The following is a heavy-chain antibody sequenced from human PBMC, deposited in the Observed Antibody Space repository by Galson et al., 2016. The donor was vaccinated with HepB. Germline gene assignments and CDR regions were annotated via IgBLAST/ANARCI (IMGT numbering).Heavy chain of an antibody. Sequence: SLRLSCAASGFIFSTYGMHWVRQAPGEGLEWVAAISFEGNKQHYADSVKGRFTVSRDNSMNTLYLQMNNLTPDDTAIYYCARGGGTSSYYYWGMDVWGQGTTVTVSS. CDR3: ARGGGTSSYYYWGMDV. J-gene: IGHJ6*02. CDR1: GFIFSTYG. CDR2: ISFEGNKQ. D-gene: IGHD1-14*01. V-gene: IGHV3-30*03.